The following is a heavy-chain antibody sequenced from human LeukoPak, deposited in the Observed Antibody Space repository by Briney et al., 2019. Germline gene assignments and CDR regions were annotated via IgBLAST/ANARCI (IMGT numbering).Heavy chain of an antibody. CDR3: ARAPYYDILTGYYSYYYYMDV. CDR1: GGSISSSSYY. D-gene: IGHD3-9*01. Sequence: SETLSLTCTVSGGSISSSSYYWSWIRQPPGKGLEWIGYIYYSGSTNYNPSLKSRVTISVDTSKNQFSLKLSSVTAADTAVYYCARAPYYDILTGYYSYYYYMDVWGKGTTVTVSS. V-gene: IGHV4-61*01. CDR2: IYYSGST. J-gene: IGHJ6*03.